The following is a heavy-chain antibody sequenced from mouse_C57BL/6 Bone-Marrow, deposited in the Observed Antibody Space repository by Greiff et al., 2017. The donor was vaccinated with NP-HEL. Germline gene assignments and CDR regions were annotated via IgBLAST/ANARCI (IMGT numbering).Heavy chain of an antibody. CDR1: GYTFTSYW. Sequence: QVQLKQPGAELVKPGASVKLSCKASGYTFTSYWMHWVKQRPGQGLEWIGMIHPNSGSTNYNEKFKSKATLTVDKSSSTAYMQLSSLTSEDSAVYYGARRDFYGSSYYAMDYWGQGTSVTVSS. D-gene: IGHD1-1*01. CDR3: ARRDFYGSSYYAMDY. J-gene: IGHJ4*01. V-gene: IGHV1-64*01. CDR2: IHPNSGST.